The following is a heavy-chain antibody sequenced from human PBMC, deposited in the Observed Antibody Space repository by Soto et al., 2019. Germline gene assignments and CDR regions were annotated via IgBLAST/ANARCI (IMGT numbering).Heavy chain of an antibody. J-gene: IGHJ4*02. V-gene: IGHV3-30*18. D-gene: IGHD1-26*01. CDR1: GFTFSSYG. CDR3: AKALIGRNEYYFDY. Sequence: GGSLRLSCAASGFTFSSYGMHWVRQAPGKGLEWVAVISYDGSNKYYADSVKGRFTISRDNSKNTLYLQMNSLRAEDTAVYYCAKALIGRNEYYFDYWGQGTLVTVSS. CDR2: ISYDGSNK.